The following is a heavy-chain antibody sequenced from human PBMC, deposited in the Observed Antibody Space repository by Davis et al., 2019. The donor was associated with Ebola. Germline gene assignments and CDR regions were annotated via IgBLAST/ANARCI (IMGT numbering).Heavy chain of an antibody. CDR3: ARETDYYYGSGSYYYGMDV. V-gene: IGHV1-18*01. J-gene: IGHJ6*04. CDR1: GYSFTSYG. CDR2: ISAYNGNT. Sequence: ASVKVSCKASGYSFTSYGISWVRQAPGQGLEWMGWISAYNGNTNYAQKPQGRVTMTTDTSTSTAYMELSSLRSEDTAVYYCARETDYYYGSGSYYYGMDVWGKGTTVTVSS. D-gene: IGHD3-10*01.